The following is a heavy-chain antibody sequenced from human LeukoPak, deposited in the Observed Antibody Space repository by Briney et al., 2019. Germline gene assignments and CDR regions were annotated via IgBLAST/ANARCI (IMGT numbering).Heavy chain of an antibody. CDR1: GGSISSSSYY. V-gene: IGHV4-39*01. CDR3: ASPYGGNSGGSDAFDI. D-gene: IGHD4-23*01. J-gene: IGHJ3*02. CDR2: IYYSGST. Sequence: SETLSLTCTVSGGSISSSSYYWGWIRQPPGKGLEWIGSIYYSGSTYYNPSLKSRVTISVDTSKNQLSLKLSSVTAADTAVYYCASPYGGNSGGSDAFDIWGQGTMVTVSS.